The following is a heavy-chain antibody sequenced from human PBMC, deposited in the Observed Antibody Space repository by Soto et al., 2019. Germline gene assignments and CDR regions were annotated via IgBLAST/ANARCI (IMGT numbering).Heavy chain of an antibody. J-gene: IGHJ6*02. V-gene: IGHV4-59*08. CDR3: ARQKAAAGIYYYGMDI. Sequence: QVQLQESGPGLVKPSETLSLTCTVSGGSISSYYWSWIRQPPGKGLQWIGYIYNSGSTNYNPSLKSRVTISXXTXKXXFSLKLSSVTAADTAVYYCARQKAAAGIYYYGMDIWGQGTTVTVSS. D-gene: IGHD6-13*01. CDR2: IYNSGST. CDR1: GGSISSYY.